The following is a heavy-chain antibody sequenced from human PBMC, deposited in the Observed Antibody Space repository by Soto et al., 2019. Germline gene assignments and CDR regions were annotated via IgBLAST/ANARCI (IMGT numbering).Heavy chain of an antibody. CDR1: GFTFSSYA. CDR2: ISGSGGST. V-gene: IGHV3-23*01. Sequence: HPGGSLRLSCAASGFTFSSYAMSWVRQAPGKGLEWVSAISGSGGSTYYADSVKGRFTISRDNSKNTLYLQMNSLRAEDTAVYYCANRPQYSDYYYYGMDVWGQGTTVTVSS. D-gene: IGHD2-21*01. CDR3: ANRPQYSDYYYYGMDV. J-gene: IGHJ6*02.